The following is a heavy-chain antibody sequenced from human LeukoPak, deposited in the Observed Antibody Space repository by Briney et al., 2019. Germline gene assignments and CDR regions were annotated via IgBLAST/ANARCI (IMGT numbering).Heavy chain of an antibody. CDR3: AKLSGHNYYVDY. V-gene: IGHV3-30*18. Sequence: GGSLRLSCAASGFTFSSYGMHWVRQAPGKGLEWVAVISYDGSNKYYADSVKGRFTISRDNSKNTLYLQMNSLRAEDTAVYYCAKLSGHNYYVDYWGQGTLVTVSS. CDR2: ISYDGSNK. D-gene: IGHD1-26*01. CDR1: GFTFSSYG. J-gene: IGHJ4*02.